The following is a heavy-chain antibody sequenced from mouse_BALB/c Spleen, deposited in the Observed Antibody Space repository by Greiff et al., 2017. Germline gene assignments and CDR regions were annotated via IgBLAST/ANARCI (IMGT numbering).Heavy chain of an antibody. Sequence: VKVVESGPGLVAPSQSLSITCTVSGFSLSRYSVHWVRQPPGKGLEWLGMIWGGGSTDYNSALKSRLSISKDNSKSQVFLKMNSLQTDDTAMYYCATIYYGYGGAMDYWGQGTSVTVSS. J-gene: IGHJ4*01. V-gene: IGHV2-6-4*01. CDR1: GFSLSRYS. CDR3: ATIYYGYGGAMDY. CDR2: IWGGGST. D-gene: IGHD2-2*01.